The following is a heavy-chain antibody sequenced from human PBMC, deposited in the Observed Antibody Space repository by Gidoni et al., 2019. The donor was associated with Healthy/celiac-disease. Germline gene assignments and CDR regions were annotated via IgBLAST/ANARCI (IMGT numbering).Heavy chain of an antibody. CDR2: INHSGST. V-gene: IGHV4-34*01. J-gene: IGHJ4*02. CDR3: ARVNCGGDCYPDY. D-gene: IGHD2-21*02. Sequence: QVQLQQWGAGLLKPSETLSLTCAVYGGSFSGYYWSWIRQPPGKGLEWIGEINHSGSTNYNPSLKSRVTISVDTSKNQFSLKLSSVTAADTAVYYCARVNCGGDCYPDYWGQGTLVTVSS. CDR1: GGSFSGYY.